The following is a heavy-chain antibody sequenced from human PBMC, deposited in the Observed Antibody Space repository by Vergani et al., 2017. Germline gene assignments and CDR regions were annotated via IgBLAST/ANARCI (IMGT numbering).Heavy chain of an antibody. CDR2: IYYTGTT. V-gene: IGHV4-39*01. Sequence: QLQLQESGPGLVKPSETLSLTCTVSGVSIGSNSYYWGWIRQPPGKGLEWIGTIYYTGTTYYNEAHKSRLTISVDTSKNQFSLNLTSVTAADTAVYYCTRHGRGGWACYFQHWGQGTLVTASS. D-gene: IGHD6-19*01. CDR1: GVSIGSNSYY. J-gene: IGHJ1*01. CDR3: TRHGRGGWACYFQH.